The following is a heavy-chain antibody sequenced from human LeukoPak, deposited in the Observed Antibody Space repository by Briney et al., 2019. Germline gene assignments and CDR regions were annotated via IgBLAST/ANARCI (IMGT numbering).Heavy chain of an antibody. CDR3: ARDRLMDYYDSSGLRDWYFDL. CDR1: GFTFTSYW. CDR2: INSDGSRT. V-gene: IGHV3-74*01. Sequence: GGSLRLSCAASGFTFTSYWMHWVRQAPGKGLVWVSLINSDGSRTSYADSVKGRITISRDNSKNTLYLQMNSLRAEDTAVYYCARDRLMDYYDSSGLRDWYFDLWGRGTLVTVSS. D-gene: IGHD3-22*01. J-gene: IGHJ2*01.